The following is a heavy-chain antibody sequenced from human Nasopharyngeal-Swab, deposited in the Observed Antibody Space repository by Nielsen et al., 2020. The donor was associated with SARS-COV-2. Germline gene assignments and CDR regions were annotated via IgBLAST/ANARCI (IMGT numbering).Heavy chain of an antibody. CDR2: IWYDGSNK. V-gene: IGHV3-33*01. Sequence: GESLKISCAASGFTFSSYGMHWVRQAPGKGLEWVAVIWYDGSNKYYADSVKGRFTISRDNSKNTLYLQMNSLRAEDTAVYYCARSKGVYYYYYMDVWGKGTTVTVSS. CDR3: ARSKGVYYYYYMDV. CDR1: GFTFSSYG. J-gene: IGHJ6*03.